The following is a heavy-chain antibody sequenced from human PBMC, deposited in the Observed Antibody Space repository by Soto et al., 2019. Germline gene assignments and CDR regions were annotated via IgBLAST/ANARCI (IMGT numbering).Heavy chain of an antibody. D-gene: IGHD1-26*01. J-gene: IGHJ6*02. Sequence: PSETLSLTCTVSGGSISSSSYYWGWIRQPPGKGLEWIGSIYYSGSTYYNPSLKSRVTISVDTSKNQFSLKLSSVTAADTAVYYCARQNGSPGDYYYGMDVWGQGTTVTSP. CDR2: IYYSGST. CDR3: ARQNGSPGDYYYGMDV. CDR1: GGSISSSSYY. V-gene: IGHV4-39*01.